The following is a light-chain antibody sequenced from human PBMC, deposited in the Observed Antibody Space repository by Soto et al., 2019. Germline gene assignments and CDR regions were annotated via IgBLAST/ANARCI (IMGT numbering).Light chain of an antibody. J-gene: IGKJ4*01. Sequence: ETVLTQSPATLSLSPGERATLSCRASQSVRTYLAWYQQKPGQAPRLLIYDASNRAKGIPARFSGGGSGTDFTLTISSLEPADFAVYYCQQRTDWPLTFGGGTKVEIK. CDR1: QSVRTY. CDR3: QQRTDWPLT. V-gene: IGKV3-11*01. CDR2: DAS.